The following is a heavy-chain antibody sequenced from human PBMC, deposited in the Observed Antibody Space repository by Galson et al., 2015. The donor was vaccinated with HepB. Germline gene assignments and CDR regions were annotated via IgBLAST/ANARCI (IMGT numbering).Heavy chain of an antibody. Sequence: SLRLSCAASEFTFSIYAMTWVRQAPGKGLEWVSSISHIGTSTYYADSVKGRFTISRDNSKNTLYLQINSLRAEDTAVYYCAKDIHCTGNTCRWGSPYIDNWGQGTLVTVSS. V-gene: IGHV3-23*01. J-gene: IGHJ4*02. CDR3: AKDIHCTGNTCRWGSPYIDN. CDR1: EFTFSIYA. D-gene: IGHD2-8*02. CDR2: ISHIGTST.